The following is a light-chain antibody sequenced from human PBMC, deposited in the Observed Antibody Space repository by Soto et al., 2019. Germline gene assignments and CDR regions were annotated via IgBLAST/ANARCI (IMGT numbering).Light chain of an antibody. CDR1: SSYIGGYRY. CDR2: DVT. J-gene: IGLJ2*01. CDR3: TSYTSDSSVI. Sequence: QSALTQPASVSGSPGQSVTISCTGTSSYIGGYRYVSWYQQRPGKAPKLMIHDVTNRPSGVSDRFSGSKSGNTASLTISGLQAEDDADYYCTSYTSDSSVIFGGGTKLTVL. V-gene: IGLV2-14*03.